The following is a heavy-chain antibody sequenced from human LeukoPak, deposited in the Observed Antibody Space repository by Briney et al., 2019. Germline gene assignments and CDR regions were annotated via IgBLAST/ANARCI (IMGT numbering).Heavy chain of an antibody. D-gene: IGHD3-22*01. CDR3: ARDKGYYYDSSGLVFDY. J-gene: IGHJ4*02. CDR2: ISAYNGNT. Sequence: ASVKVSCKASGYTFTSYGISWVRQAPEQGLEWMGWISAYNGNTNYAQKLQGRVTMTTDTSTSTAYMELRSLRSDDTAVYYCARDKGYYYDSSGLVFDYWGQGTLVTVSS. V-gene: IGHV1-18*01. CDR1: GYTFTSYG.